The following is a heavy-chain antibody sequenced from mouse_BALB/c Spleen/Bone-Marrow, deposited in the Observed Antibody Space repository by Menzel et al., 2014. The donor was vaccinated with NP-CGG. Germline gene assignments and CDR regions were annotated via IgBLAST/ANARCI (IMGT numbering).Heavy chain of an antibody. J-gene: IGHJ2*01. CDR2: ISNLAYSI. CDR1: GFNFSDYG. V-gene: IGHV5-15*02. D-gene: IGHD2-2*01. CDR3: TRDRGYDGGYYFVY. Sequence: EVQGVESGGGVVQPGGSRKLSCAASGFNFSDYGMAWVRLAPGKGPEWVAFISNLAYSIYYADTVTGRFTISRENAKNTLYLEMSSLRFEDTAMYYCTRDRGYDGGYYFVYWGQGTTLTVSS.